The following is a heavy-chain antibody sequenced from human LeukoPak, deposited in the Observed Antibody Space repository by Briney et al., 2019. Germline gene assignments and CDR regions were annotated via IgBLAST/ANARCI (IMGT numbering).Heavy chain of an antibody. CDR2: IYYSGST. Sequence: SETLSLTCTVSGGSISSGDYYWRWIRQPPGKGLEWIGYIYYSGSTYYNPSLKSRVTISVDTSKNQFSLKLSSVTAADTAVYYCARVDDFWSGYYHAFDIWGQGTMVTVSS. D-gene: IGHD3-3*01. CDR1: GGSISSGDYY. CDR3: ARVDDFWSGYYHAFDI. J-gene: IGHJ3*02. V-gene: IGHV4-30-4*08.